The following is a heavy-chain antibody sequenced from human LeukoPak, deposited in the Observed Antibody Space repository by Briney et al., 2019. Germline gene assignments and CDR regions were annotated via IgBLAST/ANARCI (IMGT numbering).Heavy chain of an antibody. J-gene: IGHJ6*02. CDR2: ISGSGGST. Sequence: GGSLRLSCAASGFTFSSYAMSWVRQAPGKGLEWVSAISGSGGSTYYADSVKGRFTIPRDNSKNTLYLQMNSLRAEDTAVYYCARALGEQPDYYYGMDVWGQGTTVTVSS. CDR1: GFTFSSYA. D-gene: IGHD1/OR15-1a*01. V-gene: IGHV3-23*01. CDR3: ARALGEQPDYYYGMDV.